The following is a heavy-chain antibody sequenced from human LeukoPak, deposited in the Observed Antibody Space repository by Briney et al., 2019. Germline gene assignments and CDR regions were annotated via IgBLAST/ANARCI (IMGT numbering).Heavy chain of an antibody. J-gene: IGHJ5*02. CDR1: GGSISSYY. V-gene: IGHV4-4*07. CDR3: ARDLAHPVVTANWFDP. D-gene: IGHD2-21*02. CDR2: IYTSGST. Sequence: SETLSLTCTVSGGSISSYYWSWIRRPAGKGLEWIGRIYTSGSTNYNPSLKSRVTMTVDTSKNQFSLKLSSVTAADTAVYYCARDLAHPVVTANWFDPWGQGTLVTVSS.